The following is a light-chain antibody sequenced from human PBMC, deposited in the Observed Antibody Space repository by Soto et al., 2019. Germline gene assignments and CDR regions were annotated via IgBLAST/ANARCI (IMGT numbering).Light chain of an antibody. CDR3: QQSYDTLVT. CDR1: QSIADY. CDR2: ATT. V-gene: IGKV1-39*01. Sequence: DIQMTQSPSALSASVGDRVIITCRASQSIADYLNWYQQKPGKAPKLLIYATTNLQSGVPSRFSGRGSGTDFTLTISSLQPEDFATYYCQQSYDTLVTFGQGTKLES. J-gene: IGKJ2*01.